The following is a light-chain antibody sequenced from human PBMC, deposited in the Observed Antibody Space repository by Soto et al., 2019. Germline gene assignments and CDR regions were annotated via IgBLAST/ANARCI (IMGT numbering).Light chain of an antibody. Sequence: DIQMTQSPSTLSASVGDRVTITCRASQTISSSLAWYQHKPGKAPKLLIFDASTLHTGVPSRFSGGGFGTEFTLTITGLQPDDFATYYCQQHNAYTAVTFGQGTKLAIK. CDR2: DAS. CDR1: QTISSS. V-gene: IGKV1-5*01. J-gene: IGKJ2*01. CDR3: QQHNAYTAVT.